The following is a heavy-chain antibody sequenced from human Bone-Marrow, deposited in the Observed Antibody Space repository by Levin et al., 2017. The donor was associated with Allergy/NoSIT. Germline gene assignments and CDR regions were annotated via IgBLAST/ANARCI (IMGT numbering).Heavy chain of an antibody. Sequence: HPGGSLRLSCAASGFNFGDHAMHWVRQGPGKGLQWVSGISWNGAIIGYADSLKGRITISRDNAKNSLYLEIYSLRPEDTAFYYCGKDVSNYDTSGYIDYWGQGTLVTVSS. J-gene: IGHJ4*02. V-gene: IGHV3-9*01. CDR1: GFNFGDHA. CDR2: ISWNGAII. D-gene: IGHD3-22*01. CDR3: GKDVSNYDTSGYIDY.